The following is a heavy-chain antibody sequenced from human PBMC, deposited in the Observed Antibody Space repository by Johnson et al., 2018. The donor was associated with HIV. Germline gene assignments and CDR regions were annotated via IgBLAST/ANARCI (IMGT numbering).Heavy chain of an antibody. J-gene: IGHJ3*02. CDR1: QFTFSDYY. CDR2: IRWNSGSI. D-gene: IGHD1-1*01. CDR3: AKDVTGELDAFDI. V-gene: IGHV3-9*01. Sequence: VQLVESGGGLVKPGGSLRLSCAASQFTFSDYYMRWNLQAPGKGLEWVSCIRWNSGSIGYVDSVKCLFTISRDNANNSLYLQMNSLRPEDTALYYCAKDVTGELDAFDIWGQGTMVTVSS.